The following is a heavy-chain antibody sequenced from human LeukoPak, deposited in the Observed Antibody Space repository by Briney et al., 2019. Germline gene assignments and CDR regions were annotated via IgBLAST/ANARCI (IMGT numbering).Heavy chain of an antibody. J-gene: IGHJ4*02. D-gene: IGHD1-1*01. CDR1: GFTFSSYA. CDR3: ARDSQPFDY. CDR2: ISSNGGST. V-gene: IGHV3-64*01. Sequence: GGSLRLSCAASGFTFSSYAMHWVRQAPGKGLEYVSAISSNGGSTYYANSVKGRFTISRDNAKNSLYLQMNSLRAEDTAVYYCARDSQPFDYWGQGTLVTVSS.